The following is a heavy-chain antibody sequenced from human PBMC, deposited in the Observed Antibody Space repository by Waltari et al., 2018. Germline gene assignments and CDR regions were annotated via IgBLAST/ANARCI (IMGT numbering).Heavy chain of an antibody. CDR2: INQRGST. V-gene: IGHV4-34*01. CDR3: ARGLTVTPFDP. D-gene: IGHD4-4*01. J-gene: IGHJ5*02. CDR1: GGSFSGYY. Sequence: QVQLQQWGAGLLKPSETLSLTCAVYGGSFSGYYWSWIRQPPGKGLEWIGEINQRGSTNYNPSLKSRVTISVDTSKNQFSLKLSSVTAADTAVYYCARGLTVTPFDPWGQGTLVTVSS.